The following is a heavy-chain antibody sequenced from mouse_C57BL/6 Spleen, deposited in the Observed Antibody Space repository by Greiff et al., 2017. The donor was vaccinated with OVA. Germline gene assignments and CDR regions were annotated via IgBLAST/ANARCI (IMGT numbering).Heavy chain of an antibody. CDR2: IDPSDSET. V-gene: IGHV1-52*01. CDR1: GYTFTSYW. Sequence: QVQLQQPGAELVRPGSSVKLSCKASGYTFTSYWMHWVKQRPIQGLEWIGNIDPSDSETHYNQKFKDKATLTVDKSSSTAYMQLSSLTSEDSAVYYCAREADSQYYFDYWGQGTTLTVSS. D-gene: IGHD6-2*01. CDR3: AREADSQYYFDY. J-gene: IGHJ2*01.